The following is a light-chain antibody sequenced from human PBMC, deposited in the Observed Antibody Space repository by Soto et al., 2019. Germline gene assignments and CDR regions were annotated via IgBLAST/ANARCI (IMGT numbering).Light chain of an antibody. V-gene: IGKV3-15*01. J-gene: IGKJ2*01. CDR2: GAS. CDR1: QSVSSN. CDR3: QQYNNWPRT. Sequence: EIVMTQSPATLSVSPGERATLSCRASQSVSSNLAWYQQKPGQAPRLLIYGASTRATGIPARCSGSGSGTEFTFTISSLQSEDFAVYYCQQYNNWPRTFGQGTKLEIK.